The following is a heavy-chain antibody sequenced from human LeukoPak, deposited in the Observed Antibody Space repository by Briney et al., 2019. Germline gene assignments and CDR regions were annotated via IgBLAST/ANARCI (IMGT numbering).Heavy chain of an antibody. Sequence: SETLSLTCTVSGGSISSYYWSWIRQPPGKGLEWIGYIYYSGSTNYNPSLKSRVTISVDTSKNQFSPKLSSVTAADTAVYYCARDRLVVVAAAYYYYYGMDVWGQGATVTVSS. CDR1: GGSISSYY. D-gene: IGHD2-15*01. V-gene: IGHV4-59*01. CDR3: ARDRLVVVAAAYYYYYGMDV. J-gene: IGHJ6*02. CDR2: IYYSGST.